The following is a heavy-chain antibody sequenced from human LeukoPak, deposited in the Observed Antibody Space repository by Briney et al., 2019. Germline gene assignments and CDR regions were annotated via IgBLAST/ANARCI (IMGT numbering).Heavy chain of an antibody. V-gene: IGHV1-18*01. Sequence: ASVKVSCKASGYTFTSYGISWVRQAPGQGLEWMGWISAYNGNTNYAQKLQGRVTMTTDTSTSTAYMELRSLRSDDTAVYYCAKDRSGGGDYYFGMDVWGPGTTVTVSS. J-gene: IGHJ6*02. CDR1: GYTFTSYG. CDR3: AKDRSGGGDYYFGMDV. D-gene: IGHD6-19*01. CDR2: ISAYNGNT.